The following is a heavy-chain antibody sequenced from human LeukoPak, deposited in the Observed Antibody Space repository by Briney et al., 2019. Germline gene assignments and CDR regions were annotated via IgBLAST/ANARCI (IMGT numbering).Heavy chain of an antibody. CDR3: AGDPGGGYSGAFDI. V-gene: IGHV1-46*01. J-gene: IGHJ3*02. D-gene: IGHD3-22*01. Sequence: GASVKVSCKASGYTFTSYYMHWVRQAPGQGLEWMGIINPSGGSTSYAQKFQGRVTITADKSTSTAYMELSSLRSEDTAVYYCAGDPGGGYSGAFDIWGQGTMVTVSS. CDR1: GYTFTSYY. CDR2: INPSGGST.